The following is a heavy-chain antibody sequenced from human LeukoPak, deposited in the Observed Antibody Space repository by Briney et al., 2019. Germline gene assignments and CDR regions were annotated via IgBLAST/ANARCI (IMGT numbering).Heavy chain of an antibody. J-gene: IGHJ4*02. CDR3: ARDLSPYYDSSGYLI. CDR1: GFTFSSYA. Sequence: GRSLRLSCAASGFTFSSYAMHWVRRAPGKGLEWVAVISYDGSNKYYADSVKGRFTISRDNSKNTLYLQMNSLRAEDTAVYYCARDLSPYYDSSGYLIWGQGTLVTVSS. D-gene: IGHD3-22*01. V-gene: IGHV3-30-3*01. CDR2: ISYDGSNK.